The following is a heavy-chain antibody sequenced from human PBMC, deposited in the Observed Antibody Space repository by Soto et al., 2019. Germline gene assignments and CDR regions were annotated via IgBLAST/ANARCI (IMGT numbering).Heavy chain of an antibody. CDR1: GFTFSSYA. D-gene: IGHD7-27*01. Sequence: LSLTCAASGFTFSSYAMSWVRQAPGKGLEWVSAISGSGGSTYYADSVKGRFTISRDNSKNTLYLQMNSLRAEDTAVYYCAKDLPSSVGNFDYWGQGTLVTVSS. CDR3: AKDLPSSVGNFDY. J-gene: IGHJ4*02. CDR2: ISGSGGST. V-gene: IGHV3-23*01.